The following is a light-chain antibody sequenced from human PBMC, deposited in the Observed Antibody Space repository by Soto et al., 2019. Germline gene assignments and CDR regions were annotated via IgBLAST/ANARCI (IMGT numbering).Light chain of an antibody. CDR2: SQN. V-gene: IGLV1-44*01. J-gene: IGLJ1*01. Sequence: QSVLTQPPSASGTPGGSVTISCSGTSSNIGSNPVNWYQQLPGTAPKLLIYSQNQRPSGVPDRFSGSKSGTSASLGISGLQSEDEADYYCAAWDDSLTGRYVFGTGNKVTVL. CDR3: AAWDDSLTGRYV. CDR1: SSNIGSNP.